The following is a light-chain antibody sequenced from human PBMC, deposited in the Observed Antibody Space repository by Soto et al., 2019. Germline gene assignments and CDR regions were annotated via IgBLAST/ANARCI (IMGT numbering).Light chain of an antibody. CDR2: EGS. J-gene: IGLJ2*01. CDR1: SSDVGSYNP. V-gene: IGLV2-23*01. CDR3: CSYAGSSTPSVV. Sequence: QSALTQPASVSGSPGQSITISCTGTSSDVGSYNPVSWYQQHPGKAPKLMIYEGSKRPSGVSNRFSGSKSGNTASLTISGLQAEDEADYYCCSYAGSSTPSVVFGGGTKLTVL.